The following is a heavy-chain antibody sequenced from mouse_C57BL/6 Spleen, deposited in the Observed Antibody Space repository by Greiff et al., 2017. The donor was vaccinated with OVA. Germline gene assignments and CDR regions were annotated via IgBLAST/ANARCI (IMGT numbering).Heavy chain of an antibody. J-gene: IGHJ4*01. V-gene: IGHV1-72*01. CDR2: IVPNSGGT. D-gene: IGHD1-1*01. Sequence: QVQLQQPGAELVKPGASVKLSCKASGYTFTSYWMHWVKQRPGRGLEWIGRIVPNSGGTKYNEKFKSKATLTVDKPSSTAYMQLSSLTSEDSAVYYCARGEYYYGSSSYYAMDYWGQGTSVTVSS. CDR1: GYTFTSYW. CDR3: ARGEYYYGSSSYYAMDY.